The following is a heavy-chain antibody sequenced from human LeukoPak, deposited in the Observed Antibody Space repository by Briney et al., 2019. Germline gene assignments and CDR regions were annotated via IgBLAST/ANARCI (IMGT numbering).Heavy chain of an antibody. V-gene: IGHV4-34*01. CDR3: APRGDIEHSYGYGKWFDP. J-gene: IGHJ5*02. D-gene: IGHD5-18*01. CDR1: GGSFSGYY. Sequence: SETLSLTCAVYGGSFSGYYWSWIRQPPGKGLEWIGEINHSGSTNHNASLKSRVTISVDTSKNQFSLRLSSVTAADTAVYYCAPRGDIEHSYGYGKWFDPWGQGTRVTVSS. CDR2: INHSGST.